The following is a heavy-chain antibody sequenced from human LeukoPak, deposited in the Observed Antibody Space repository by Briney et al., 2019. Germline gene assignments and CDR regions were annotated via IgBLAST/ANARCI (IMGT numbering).Heavy chain of an antibody. CDR2: IYYSGST. J-gene: IGHJ6*02. Sequence: SETLSLTCTVSGGSISSSSYYWGWIRQPPGKGLEWIGSIYYSGSTYYNPSLKSRVTISVDTSKNQFSLKLSSVTAADTAVYYCARVGPYSSSWYAHYYYYYGMDVWGQGTTVTVSS. CDR1: GGSISSSSYY. D-gene: IGHD6-13*01. CDR3: ARVGPYSSSWYAHYYYYYGMDV. V-gene: IGHV4-39*07.